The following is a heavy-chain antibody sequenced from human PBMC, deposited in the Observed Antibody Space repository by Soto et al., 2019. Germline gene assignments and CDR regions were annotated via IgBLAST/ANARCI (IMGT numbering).Heavy chain of an antibody. CDR2: LNRDGSRT. D-gene: IGHD1-26*01. V-gene: IGHV3-74*01. CDR3: ARDLGGAGSY. J-gene: IGHJ4*02. CDR1: GFTFSNYW. Sequence: AQLVKSGGGLVQPGGSLRLSCAASGFTFSNYWMHWVRQVPGQGPVWVSRLNRDGSRTDYADCVRGRFTIFRDNARNTLYLQMDCLSAEDTAMYYWARDLGGAGSYWGQGTLVTVSS.